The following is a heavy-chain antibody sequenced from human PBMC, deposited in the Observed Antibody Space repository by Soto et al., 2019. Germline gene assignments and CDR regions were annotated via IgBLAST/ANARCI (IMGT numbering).Heavy chain of an antibody. D-gene: IGHD6-25*01. CDR1: GGSIREGGYY. J-gene: IGHJ5*02. V-gene: IGHV4-31*03. CDR2: IYFTGKT. Sequence: TSETLSLTCSVSGGSIREGGYYWAWVRQRPGKGLEWMGFIYFTGKTNYNPSFESRLSMSVDMSRSQLSLRLTSVTAADTAVYFCAKDPSPPTTPAVTPGWLDPWGAGILVTVSS. CDR3: AKDPSPPTTPAVTPGWLDP.